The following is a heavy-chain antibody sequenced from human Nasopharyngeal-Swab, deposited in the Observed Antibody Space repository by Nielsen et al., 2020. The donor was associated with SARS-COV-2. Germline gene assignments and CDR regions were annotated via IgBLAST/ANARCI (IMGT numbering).Heavy chain of an antibody. CDR3: ARMGGSSWTFDY. CDR1: GFTFSSYN. CDR2: IKQDGSEK. Sequence: ERSLRLSCATSGFTFSSYNMNWVRRAPGKGLEWVANIKQDGSEKYYVDSVKGRFTISRDNAKNSLYLQMNSLRAEDTAVYYCARMGGSSWTFDYWGQGTLVTVSS. J-gene: IGHJ4*02. D-gene: IGHD6-13*01. V-gene: IGHV3-7*01.